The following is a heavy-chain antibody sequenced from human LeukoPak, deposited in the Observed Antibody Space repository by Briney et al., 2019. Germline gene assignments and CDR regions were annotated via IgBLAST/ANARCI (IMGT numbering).Heavy chain of an antibody. Sequence: SETLSLTYAVYGGSFSGYHWSWIRQPPGKGLEWIGDINHSGSTNYNPSLKSRVAISEDTFKNQFSLKLTSVTAADTAVYYCSRGGRGVPAARRLKPGSWFDPWGQGTLVAVSS. CDR2: INHSGST. V-gene: IGHV4-34*01. D-gene: IGHD2-2*01. J-gene: IGHJ5*02. CDR1: GGSFSGYH. CDR3: SRGGRGVPAARRLKPGSWFDP.